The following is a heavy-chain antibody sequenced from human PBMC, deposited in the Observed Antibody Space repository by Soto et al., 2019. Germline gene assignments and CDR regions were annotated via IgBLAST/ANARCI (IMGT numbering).Heavy chain of an antibody. J-gene: IGHJ6*02. D-gene: IGHD2-2*01. Sequence: QMQLVQSGPEVKKPGTSVKVSCKASGFTFSSPAVQWVRQARGQRLEWIGWIVVGSGNTKYAQKFQERVTISRDMSTSTVYMELSSLRSEDTAVYYCAEVEYSTSDRYYYYGMDVWGQGTTVTVSS. CDR1: GFTFSSPA. V-gene: IGHV1-58*01. CDR3: AEVEYSTSDRYYYYGMDV. CDR2: IVVGSGNT.